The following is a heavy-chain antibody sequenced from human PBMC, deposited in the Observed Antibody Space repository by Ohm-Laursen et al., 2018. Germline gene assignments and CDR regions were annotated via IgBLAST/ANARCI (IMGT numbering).Heavy chain of an antibody. CDR3: ARGSSFDI. Sequence: GTLSLTCAVSGYSISSGYYWDWIRQPPGKGLEWIGSIFHTGSTYYNPSLKSRVTMSADTSKNQFSLRLTPVTAADAAVYYCARGSSFDIWGQGAMVAVSS. V-gene: IGHV4-38-2*01. J-gene: IGHJ3*02. D-gene: IGHD2-2*01. CDR2: IFHTGST. CDR1: GYSISSGYY.